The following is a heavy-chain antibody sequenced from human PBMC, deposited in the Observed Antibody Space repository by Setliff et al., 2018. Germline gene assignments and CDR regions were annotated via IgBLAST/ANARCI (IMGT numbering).Heavy chain of an antibody. V-gene: IGHV1-2*06. CDR1: GYSFTDFY. CDR2: LNPRTGGT. CDR3: AKGGGRLSISQSYFHMDV. J-gene: IGHJ6*03. Sequence: ASVKVSCKTSGYSFTDFYIHWVRHAPGHGLEWLGRLNPRTGGTKLPQRFQGRVTMTRDTSMKTAFLEMSGLTSDDTAIFYCAKGGGRLSISQSYFHMDVWGAGTTVTVSS. D-gene: IGHD3-16*01.